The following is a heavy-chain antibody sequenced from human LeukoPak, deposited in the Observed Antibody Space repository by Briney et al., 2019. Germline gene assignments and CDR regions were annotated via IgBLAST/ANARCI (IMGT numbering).Heavy chain of an antibody. CDR1: GYTFTSYY. CDR2: INPSGGST. CDR3: ARAGYDYVWGSYRYDAFDI. Sequence: ASVKVSCKASGYTFTSYYMHWVRQAPGQGLECMGIINPSGGSTSYAQKFQGRVTMTRDTSTSTVYMELSSLRSEDTAVYYCARAGYDYVWGSYRYDAFDIWGQGTMVTVSS. V-gene: IGHV1-46*01. D-gene: IGHD3-16*02. J-gene: IGHJ3*02.